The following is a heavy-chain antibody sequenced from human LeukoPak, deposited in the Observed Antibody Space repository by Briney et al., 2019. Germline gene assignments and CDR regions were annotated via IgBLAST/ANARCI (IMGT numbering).Heavy chain of an antibody. CDR3: AKRTSENYYFDY. CDR2: ISRSDAST. D-gene: IGHD1-7*01. CDR1: GFTFSNYV. V-gene: IGHV3-23*01. Sequence: RSGGSLRLSCAASGFTFSNYVMGWVRQAPGKGLEWVSAISRSDASTYYADSVKGRFAISRDNSKNTLYLQMNSLRAEDTAVYYCAKRTSENYYFDYWGQGTLVTVSS. J-gene: IGHJ4*02.